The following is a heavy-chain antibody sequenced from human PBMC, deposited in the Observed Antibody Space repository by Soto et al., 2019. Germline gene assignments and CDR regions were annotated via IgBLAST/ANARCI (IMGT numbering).Heavy chain of an antibody. CDR3: ARGSSSGWLDY. Sequence: ASVKVSCKASGYTFTRYYIHWVRQAPGQGLEWTGIGNPSGRSTNFAQKFQGRVSMSSDTSTSTVYMDLSSLRSEDTAVYYCARGSSSGWLDYWGQGTLVTVSS. V-gene: IGHV1-46*01. CDR2: GNPSGRST. J-gene: IGHJ4*02. CDR1: GYTFTRYY. D-gene: IGHD6-19*01.